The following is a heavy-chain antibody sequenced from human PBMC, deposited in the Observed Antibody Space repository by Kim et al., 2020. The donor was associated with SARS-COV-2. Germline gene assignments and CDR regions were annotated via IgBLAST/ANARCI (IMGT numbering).Heavy chain of an antibody. CDR2: IYSGGST. Sequence: GGSLRLSCAASGFTVSSNYMSWVRQAPGKGLEWVSVIYSGGSTYYADSVKGRFTISRDNSKNTLYLQMNSLRAEDTAVYYCASTIAVYAFDIWGQGTMVTVSS. J-gene: IGHJ3*02. CDR3: ASTIAVYAFDI. CDR1: GFTVSSNY. V-gene: IGHV3-53*01. D-gene: IGHD6-19*01.